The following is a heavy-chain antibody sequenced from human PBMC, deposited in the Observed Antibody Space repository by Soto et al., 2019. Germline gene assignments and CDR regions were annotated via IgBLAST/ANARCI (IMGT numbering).Heavy chain of an antibody. CDR2: ISWNSGSI. V-gene: IGHV3-9*01. D-gene: IGHD3-3*01. J-gene: IGHJ4*02. CDR3: AKDPHNYDFWSGKISYFDY. Sequence: PGGSLRLSCAASGFTFDDYAMHWVRQALGKGLEWVSGISWNSGSIGYADSVKGRFTISRDSAKNSLYLQMSSLRAEDTALYYCAKDPHNYDFWSGKISYFDYWGQGTLVTVSS. CDR1: GFTFDDYA.